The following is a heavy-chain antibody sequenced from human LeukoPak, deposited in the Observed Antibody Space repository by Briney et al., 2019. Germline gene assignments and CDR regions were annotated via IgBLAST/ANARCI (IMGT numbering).Heavy chain of an antibody. J-gene: IGHJ4*02. CDR1: GFTFSSYE. Sequence: PGGSLRLSCAASGFTFSSYEMNWVRQAPGKGLEWVSYISSSGSTIYYAASVKGRFTIPRDNAKNSLYLQMNSLRAEDTAVYYCARDGYYYDSSGEMGDYWGQGTLVTVSS. CDR2: ISSSGSTI. D-gene: IGHD3-22*01. CDR3: ARDGYYYDSSGEMGDY. V-gene: IGHV3-48*03.